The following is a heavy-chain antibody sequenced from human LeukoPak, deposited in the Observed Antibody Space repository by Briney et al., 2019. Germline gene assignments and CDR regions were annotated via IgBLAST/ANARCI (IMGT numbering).Heavy chain of an antibody. D-gene: IGHD3-10*01. CDR1: GGSISSYY. V-gene: IGHV4-59*12. J-gene: IGHJ5*02. CDR3: ARDYYGSGSPNWFDP. Sequence: SETLSLTCTVSGGSISSYYWSWIRQPPGKGLEWIGYIYYSGSTNYNPSLKSRVTISVDTSKNQFSLKLSSVTAADTAVYYCARDYYGSGSPNWFDPWGQGTLVTVSS. CDR2: IYYSGST.